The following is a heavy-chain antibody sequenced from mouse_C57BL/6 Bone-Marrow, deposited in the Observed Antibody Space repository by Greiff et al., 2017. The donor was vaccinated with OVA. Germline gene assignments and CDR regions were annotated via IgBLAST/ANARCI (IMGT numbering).Heavy chain of an antibody. CDR1: GYTFTDYY. Sequence: EVQLQQSGPVLVQPGASVKLSCKASGYTFTDYYMNCLKQSHVQILQWIGVINPYNGGTGYNQKFQGKATLTVDKSSSTAYMELNSLTSEDSAVYYCARGRITTVVEDYFDYWGQGTTLTVSS. CDR2: INPYNGGT. CDR3: ARGRITTVVEDYFDY. J-gene: IGHJ2*01. V-gene: IGHV1-19*01. D-gene: IGHD1-1*01.